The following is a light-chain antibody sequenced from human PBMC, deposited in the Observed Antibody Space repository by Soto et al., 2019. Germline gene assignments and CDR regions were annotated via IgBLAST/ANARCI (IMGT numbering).Light chain of an antibody. CDR2: AAS. V-gene: IGKV1-39*01. CDR1: QNIRNY. J-gene: IGKJ2*01. Sequence: DIQMTQSPSSLSASVGDRVTITCRASQNIRNYLNWYQQRPGKTPNLLVYAASNLRGGVPSRFIGSGSGTVFTLTISTLQPEDFATYYCQQIHSTSSYTFGQGTRVDIK. CDR3: QQIHSTSSYT.